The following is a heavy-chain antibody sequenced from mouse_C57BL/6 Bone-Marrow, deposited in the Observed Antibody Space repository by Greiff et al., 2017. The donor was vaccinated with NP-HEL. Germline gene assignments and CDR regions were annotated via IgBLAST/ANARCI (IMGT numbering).Heavy chain of an antibody. D-gene: IGHD1-1*01. CDR3: ARRGTTVGAPFDV. CDR2: ISSGGSYT. J-gene: IGHJ1*03. V-gene: IGHV5-6*01. Sequence: EVQLVESGGDLVKPGGSLKLSCAASGFTFSSYGMSWVRQTPDKRLEWVATISSGGSYTYYPDSVKGRITISRDNAKNTLYLQMSSLKSEDTAVYYCARRGTTVGAPFDVWGTGTTVTVSS. CDR1: GFTFSSYG.